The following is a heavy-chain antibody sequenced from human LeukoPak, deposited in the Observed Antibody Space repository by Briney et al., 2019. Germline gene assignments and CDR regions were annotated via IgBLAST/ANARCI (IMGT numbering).Heavy chain of an antibody. CDR1: GYTYTDYY. Sequence: ASVKVSCKGSGYTYTDYYMHWVRQAPGQGLEWMGRINPNSGGTNYSQKFQGRVTMIRETSISTPYMELSRLRSDDKAVYYCARGRYNWNDGPGWFDPWGQGTLVTVSS. CDR2: INPNSGGT. V-gene: IGHV1-2*06. D-gene: IGHD1-1*01. CDR3: ARGRYNWNDGPGWFDP. J-gene: IGHJ5*02.